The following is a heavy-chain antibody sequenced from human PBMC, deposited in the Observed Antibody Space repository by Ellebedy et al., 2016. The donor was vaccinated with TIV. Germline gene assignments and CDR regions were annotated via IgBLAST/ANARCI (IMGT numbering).Heavy chain of an antibody. CDR2: IYTSGST. V-gene: IGHV4-61*05. D-gene: IGHD3-10*01. CDR3: ARARVTMVRGFYFDY. Sequence: SETLSLTCTVSGGSISSSSYYWGWIRQPPGKGLEWIGRIYTSGSTNYNPSLKSRVTMSVDTSKNQFSLKLSSVTAADTAVYYCARARVTMVRGFYFDYWGQGTLVTVSS. J-gene: IGHJ4*02. CDR1: GGSISSSSYY.